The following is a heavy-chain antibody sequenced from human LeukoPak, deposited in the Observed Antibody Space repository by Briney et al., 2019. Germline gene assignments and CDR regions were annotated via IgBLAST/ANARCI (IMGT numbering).Heavy chain of an antibody. CDR3: AKDKNFGVLRFRWRGRDAFDI. V-gene: IGHV3-23*01. Sequence: PGGSLRLSCAASGFTFSSYAMSWVRQAPGKGLEWVSAISGSGGSTYYAGSVKGRFTISRDNPKNTLYLQMNSLRAEDTAVYYCAKDKNFGVLRFRWRGRDAFDIWGQGTMVTVSS. J-gene: IGHJ3*02. CDR1: GFTFSSYA. D-gene: IGHD3-3*01. CDR2: ISGSGGST.